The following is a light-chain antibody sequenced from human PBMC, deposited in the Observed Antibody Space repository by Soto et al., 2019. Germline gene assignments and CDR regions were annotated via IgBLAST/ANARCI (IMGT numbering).Light chain of an antibody. CDR2: DVS. CDR3: SSYGASSTL. J-gene: IGLJ3*02. CDR1: SSDIGSSNY. Sequence: QSALTQPASLSGSPGQSITISCTGTSSDIGSSNYVSWYQQHPGKAPKLMIFDVSYRPSGISDRLSGSKSGNTASLTISGLHPEDEADYYCSSYGASSTLFGGGTKVTVL. V-gene: IGLV2-14*03.